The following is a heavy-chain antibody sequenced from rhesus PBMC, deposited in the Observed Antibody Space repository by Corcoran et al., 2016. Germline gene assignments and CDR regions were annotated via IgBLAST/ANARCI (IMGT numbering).Heavy chain of an antibody. CDR3: TRISYEIGYHNTRFDV. D-gene: IGHD3-28*01. CDR2: ISGSGSTA. V-gene: IGHV4-169*01. Sequence: QLQLKASCPGLVKPSETLSVTRVVSGGPISRTYCNRISQAPGKGLEWIGYISGSGSTARYSPSLKSRVTLSVDTSKNQLSLKLNSVTAADTAVYYCTRISYEIGYHNTRFDVWGPGVLVTVSS. CDR1: GGPISRTY. J-gene: IGHJ5-1*01.